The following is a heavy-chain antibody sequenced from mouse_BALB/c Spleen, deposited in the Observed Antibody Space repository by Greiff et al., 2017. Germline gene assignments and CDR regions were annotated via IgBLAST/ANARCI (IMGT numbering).Heavy chain of an antibody. J-gene: IGHJ4*01. CDR1: GDSITSGY. V-gene: IGHV3-8*02. CDR3: ARYPEGLLRYAMDY. D-gene: IGHD3-1*01. CDR2: ISYSGST. Sequence: VQLKQSGPSLVKPSQTLSLTCSVTGDSITSGYWNWIRKFPGNKLEYMGYISYSGSTYYNPSLKSRISITRDTSKNQYYLQLNSVTTEDTATYYCARYPEGLLRYAMDYWGQGTSVTVSS.